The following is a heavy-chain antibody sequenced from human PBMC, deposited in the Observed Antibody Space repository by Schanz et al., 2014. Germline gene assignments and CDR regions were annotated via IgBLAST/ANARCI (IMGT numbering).Heavy chain of an antibody. V-gene: IGHV3-72*01. Sequence: VQLVESGGGVVQPGRSLRLSCAASGFTFSSYGMHWVRQAPGKGLEWVGRITNKPNNYNTEYAASVKGRFTISRDDSRNSLYLQMSSLKTEDTAVYYCARRNFYDKSAAFDYWGQGSLVTVSS. CDR3: ARRNFYDKSAAFDY. CDR2: ITNKPNNYNT. J-gene: IGHJ4*02. CDR1: GFTFSSYG. D-gene: IGHD3-9*01.